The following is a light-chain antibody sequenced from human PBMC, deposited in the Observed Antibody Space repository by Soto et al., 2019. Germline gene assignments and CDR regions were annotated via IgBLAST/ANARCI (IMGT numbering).Light chain of an antibody. V-gene: IGLV2-8*01. CDR2: EVT. CDR1: SSDVGGYNY. J-gene: IGLJ2*01. CDR3: SSYAGSNQAVV. Sequence: QFVLTQSPSASGSPGQSVTISCTGTSSDVGGYNYVSWYQQHPGKAPKLMIYEVTKRPSGVPDRFSGSKSGNTASLTVSGLQAEDEAVYYCSSYAGSNQAVVFGGGTKVT.